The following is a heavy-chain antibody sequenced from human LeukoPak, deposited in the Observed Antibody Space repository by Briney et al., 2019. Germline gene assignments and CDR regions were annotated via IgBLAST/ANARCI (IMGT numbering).Heavy chain of an antibody. V-gene: IGHV1-2*02. CDR1: GYTFTGYY. D-gene: IGHD1-26*01. CDR2: INPNSGGT. Sequence: ASVKVSCKASGYTFTGYYMHWAPQAPGQGLERMGWINPNSGGTNYAQKFQGRVTMTRDTSISTAYMELSRLRSDDTAVYYCARVPIVGYYFDYWGQGTLVTVSS. J-gene: IGHJ4*02. CDR3: ARVPIVGYYFDY.